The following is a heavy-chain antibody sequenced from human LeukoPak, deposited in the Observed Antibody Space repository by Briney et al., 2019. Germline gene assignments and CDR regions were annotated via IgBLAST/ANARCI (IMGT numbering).Heavy chain of an antibody. V-gene: IGHV3-30-3*01. J-gene: IGHJ4*02. CDR3: ARDLWRTLISPAGH. D-gene: IGHD3-3*01. Sequence: GRSLRLSCAASGFTFDYYTIHWFRQTPGKGLEWVALISNDGANEDYADSVKGRFTISRDNSHNTVSLQMNSLRSEDTAVYYCARDLWRTLISPAGHWGQGTLVTVAS. CDR1: GFTFDYYT. CDR2: ISNDGANE.